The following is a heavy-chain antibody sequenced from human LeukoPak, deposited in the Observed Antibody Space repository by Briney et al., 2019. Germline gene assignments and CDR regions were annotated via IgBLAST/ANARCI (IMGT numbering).Heavy chain of an antibody. CDR3: ATDRKLGTWDPRFNY. Sequence: QSGGSLRLSCSASGFTLSDYWMMWVRQAPGKGLEWVGNIRQDDSEKNYVDSVKGRFTISRDNAKSSLYLQMNSLRAEDTAIYYCATDRKLGTWDPRFNYLGQGTLVTVSS. V-gene: IGHV3-7*01. CDR1: GFTLSDYW. D-gene: IGHD1-7*01. J-gene: IGHJ4*02. CDR2: IRQDDSEK.